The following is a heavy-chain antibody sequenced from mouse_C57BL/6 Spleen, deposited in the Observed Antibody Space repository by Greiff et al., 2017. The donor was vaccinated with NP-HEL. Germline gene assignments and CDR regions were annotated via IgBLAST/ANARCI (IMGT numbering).Heavy chain of an antibody. CDR2: LYPGSGNT. CDR3: ARENYGSSFDD. J-gene: IGHJ2*01. CDR1: GYTFTDYY. Sequence: LMASGAELVRPGASVKLSCKASGYTFTDYYINWVKQRPGQGLEWIARLYPGSGNTYYNEKFKGKATLTAEKSSSTAYMQLSSLTSEDSAVYFCARENYGSSFDDWGQGTTLTVSS. D-gene: IGHD1-1*01. V-gene: IGHV1-76*01.